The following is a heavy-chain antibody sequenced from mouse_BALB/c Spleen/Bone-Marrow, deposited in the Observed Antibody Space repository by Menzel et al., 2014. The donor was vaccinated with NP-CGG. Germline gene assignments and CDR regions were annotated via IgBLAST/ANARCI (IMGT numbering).Heavy chain of an antibody. J-gene: IGHJ2*01. CDR2: INPYNGDT. CDR3: ARDYYDYYFDY. Sequence: VHVKQSGPELVKPGASVKISCKASGYSFTGYFKNWVMQSHGKSLEWIGRINPYNGDTFYNQKFKGKATLTVDKSSSTAHMELRSLASEDSAVYYCARDYYDYYFDYWGQGTTLTVSS. D-gene: IGHD2-4*01. CDR1: GYSFTGYF. V-gene: IGHV1-20*02.